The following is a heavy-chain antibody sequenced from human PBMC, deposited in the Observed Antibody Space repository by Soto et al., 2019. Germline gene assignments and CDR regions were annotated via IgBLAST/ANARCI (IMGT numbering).Heavy chain of an antibody. CDR3: TTGSVEGV. Sequence: EVQLVESGGGLVKPGGSLRLSCAAPDLTITNAWMNWARQAPGKGLEWVGRIKTKAEGGATNYAAPLKGRFTISRDDSRNTLFLQMNSLKTEDTAVYYCTTGSVEGVWGQGATVTVSS. D-gene: IGHD2-15*01. CDR2: IKTKAEGGAT. CDR1: DLTITNAW. J-gene: IGHJ6*02. V-gene: IGHV3-15*07.